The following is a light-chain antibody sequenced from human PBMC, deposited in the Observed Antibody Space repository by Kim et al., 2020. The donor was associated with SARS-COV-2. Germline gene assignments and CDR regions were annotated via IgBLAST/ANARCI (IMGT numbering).Light chain of an antibody. Sequence: ASGGDRVYITCRASQDKRNALGWYQQQPGKAPKRLIYATSTLQSGVPSRFSGSGSETEFTLTISSLQPEYFATYYCLQHNSFPLTFGGGTKVDIK. V-gene: IGKV1-17*01. CDR3: LQHNSFPLT. CDR2: ATS. CDR1: QDKRNA. J-gene: IGKJ4*01.